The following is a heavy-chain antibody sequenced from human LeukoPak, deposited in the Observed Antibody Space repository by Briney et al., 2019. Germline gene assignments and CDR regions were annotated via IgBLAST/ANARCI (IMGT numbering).Heavy chain of an antibody. CDR2: ISYDGSNK. J-gene: IGHJ6*03. V-gene: IGHV3-30-3*01. CDR1: GFTFSSYA. Sequence: GGSLRLSCAASGFTFSSYAMHWVRQAPGKGLEWVAVISYDGSNKYYADSVKGRFTISRDNSKNTLYLQMNSLRPEDTAVYYCAKGRDYYMDVWGKGTTVTVSS. CDR3: AKGRDYYMDV.